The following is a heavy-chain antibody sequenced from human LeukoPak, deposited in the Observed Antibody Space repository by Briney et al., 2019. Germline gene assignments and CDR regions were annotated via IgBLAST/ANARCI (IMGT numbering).Heavy chain of an antibody. V-gene: IGHV3-23*01. CDR1: GFTFSSYA. D-gene: IGHD3-22*01. J-gene: IGHJ4*02. Sequence: PGGSLRLSCAASGFTFSSYAMSWVRQAPGKGLEWVSAISGSGGSTYYADSVKGRFTISRDNSKNTLYLQMNSLRAEDTAVYYCAKGKGLRITMIVVVNWGQGTLVTVSS. CDR2: ISGSGGST. CDR3: AKGKGLRITMIVVVN.